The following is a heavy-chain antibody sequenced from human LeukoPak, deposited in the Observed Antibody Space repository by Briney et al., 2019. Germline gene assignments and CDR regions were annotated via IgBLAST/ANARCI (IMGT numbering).Heavy chain of an antibody. CDR3: ARAGHYYDSSGHNWFDP. CDR1: GFTFSSYG. V-gene: IGHV3-33*01. D-gene: IGHD3-22*01. Sequence: PGGSLRLSCAASGFTFSSYGMHWVRQAPGKGLEWVAVIWYDGSNKYYADSVKGRFTTSRDNSKNTLYLQMNSLRAEDTAVYYCARAGHYYDSSGHNWFDPWGQGTLVTVSS. J-gene: IGHJ5*02. CDR2: IWYDGSNK.